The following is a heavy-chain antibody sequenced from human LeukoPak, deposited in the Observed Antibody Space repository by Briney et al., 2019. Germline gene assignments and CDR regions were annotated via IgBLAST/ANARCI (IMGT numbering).Heavy chain of an antibody. Sequence: SETLSLTCTVSGGSISSYYWSWIRQPPGKGLEWIGYIYYSGSTNYNPSLKSRVTISVDTSKNQFSLKLSSVTAADTAVYYCARHGNYYGSSGYYDRVEYFQHWGQGTLVTVSS. CDR1: GGSISSYY. J-gene: IGHJ1*01. V-gene: IGHV4-59*08. CDR2: IYYSGST. D-gene: IGHD3-22*01. CDR3: ARHGNYYGSSGYYDRVEYFQH.